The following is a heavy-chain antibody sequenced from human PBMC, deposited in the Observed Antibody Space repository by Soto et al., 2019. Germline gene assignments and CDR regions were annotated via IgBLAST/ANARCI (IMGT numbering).Heavy chain of an antibody. V-gene: IGHV1-69*06. Sequence: WASVKVSCKAFGGTFSNFAISWVRQAPGHGLEWVGGILPIFGTTIYAQKLKDRVTITADKSTTTVYMEMSGLRSEDTAMYYCASVDTTLITDYWGRGTLVTVSS. D-gene: IGHD5-18*01. CDR3: ASVDTTLITDY. J-gene: IGHJ4*01. CDR2: ILPIFGTT. CDR1: GGTFSNFA.